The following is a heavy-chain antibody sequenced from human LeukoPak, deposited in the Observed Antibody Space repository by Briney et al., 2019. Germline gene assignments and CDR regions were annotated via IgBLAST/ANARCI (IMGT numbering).Heavy chain of an antibody. D-gene: IGHD3-22*01. Sequence: GGSLRLSCAASGFTFSSYAMSWVRQAPGKGLEWVSAISGSGGNTYYADSVKGRFTISRDNSKNTLYLQMNSLRAEDTAVYYCAKDPYYYDSSGYYWGQGTLVTVSS. CDR1: GFTFSSYA. V-gene: IGHV3-23*01. CDR2: ISGSGGNT. J-gene: IGHJ4*02. CDR3: AKDPYYYDSSGYY.